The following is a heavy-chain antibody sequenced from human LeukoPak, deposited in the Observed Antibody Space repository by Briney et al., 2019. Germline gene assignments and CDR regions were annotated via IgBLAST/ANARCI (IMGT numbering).Heavy chain of an antibody. CDR3: ARSGYSGYTSFDY. CDR2: ISSSGSTI. CDR1: GFTFSSYE. J-gene: IGHJ4*02. Sequence: GGSLRLSCAASGFTFSSYEMNWVHQAPGKGLEWVSYISSSGSTIYYADSVKGRFTISRDNAKNSLYLQMNSLRAEDTAVYSCARSGYSGYTSFDYWGQGTLVTVSS. D-gene: IGHD5-12*01. V-gene: IGHV3-48*03.